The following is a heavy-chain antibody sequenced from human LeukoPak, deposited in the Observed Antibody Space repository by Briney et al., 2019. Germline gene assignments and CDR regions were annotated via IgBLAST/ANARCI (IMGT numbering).Heavy chain of an antibody. CDR3: ASDPYYYDSSGIL. V-gene: IGHV4-34*01. D-gene: IGHD3-22*01. Sequence: SETLSLTCAAYGGSFSGYYWSWIRQPPGKGLEWIGEINHSGSTNYNPSLKSRLTISVDTSKNQFSLKLSSVTAADTAVYYCASDPYYYDSSGILWGQGTLVTVSS. CDR1: GGSFSGYY. CDR2: INHSGST. J-gene: IGHJ4*02.